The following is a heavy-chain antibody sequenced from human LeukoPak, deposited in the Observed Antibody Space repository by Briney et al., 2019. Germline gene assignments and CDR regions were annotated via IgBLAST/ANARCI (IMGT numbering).Heavy chain of an antibody. CDR3: ARQTSGRYSAYFDS. Sequence: PGGSLRLSCAASGFTFSSYEMNWVRQAPGKGLEWVATIKQDASEKYYVDSVEGRFIISRDNAKNSLYLQVNSLRAEDTAIYHCARQTSGRYSAYFDSWGQGILVTVSS. V-gene: IGHV3-7*01. CDR2: IKQDASEK. CDR1: GFTFSSYE. D-gene: IGHD6-19*01. J-gene: IGHJ5*01.